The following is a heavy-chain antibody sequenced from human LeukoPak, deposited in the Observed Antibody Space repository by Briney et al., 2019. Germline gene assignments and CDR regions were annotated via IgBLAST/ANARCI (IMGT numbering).Heavy chain of an antibody. CDR1: GGSIGSGNYY. D-gene: IGHD3-22*01. Sequence: SQTLSLTCTVSGGSIGSGNYYWNWIRQPAGKGLEWIGRVYTSGSTNYNPSLKSRVTISVDTSKNQFSLKLSSVTAADTAVYYCARGYYYDSSGYYRPYYGMDVWGQGTTVTVSS. CDR2: VYTSGST. J-gene: IGHJ6*02. V-gene: IGHV4-61*02. CDR3: ARGYYYDSSGYYRPYYGMDV.